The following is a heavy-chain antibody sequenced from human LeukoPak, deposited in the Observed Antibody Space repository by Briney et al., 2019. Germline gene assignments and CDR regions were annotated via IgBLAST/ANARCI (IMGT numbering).Heavy chain of an antibody. D-gene: IGHD2-15*01. Sequence: SVKVSCKASGGTFSSYAISWVRQAPGQGLEWMGEIIPIFGTANYAQKFQGRVTITADKSTSTAYMELSSLRSEDTAVYYCAREVSSVVAAYYDYWGQGTLVTVSS. CDR2: IIPIFGTA. CDR3: AREVSSVVAAYYDY. V-gene: IGHV1-69*06. CDR1: GGTFSSYA. J-gene: IGHJ4*02.